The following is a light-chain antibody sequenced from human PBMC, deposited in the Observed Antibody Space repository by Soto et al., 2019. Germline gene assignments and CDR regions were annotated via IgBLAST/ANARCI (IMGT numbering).Light chain of an antibody. CDR1: QSVSSN. CDR2: GAS. V-gene: IGKV3-15*01. J-gene: IGKJ1*01. Sequence: EIVMTQSPSTLSVSPGERATLYCRASQSVSSNLAWYQQTPGQAPRLLIYGASTRATDIPDRFSGSGSGTEFTLTISSLQSEDFAVYYCQQYNYLWTFGQGTNVEIK. CDR3: QQYNYLWT.